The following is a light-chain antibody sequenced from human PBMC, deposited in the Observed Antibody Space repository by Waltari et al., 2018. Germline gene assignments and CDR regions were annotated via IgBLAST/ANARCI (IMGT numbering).Light chain of an antibody. CDR2: KAS. CDR3: QQYSSYSALT. Sequence: DIKMTQSPSTLSASVGDRVNITCRASQSISSWLAWYQQKPGKAPKVLIHKASSLASGVPSRFSGSGSGTEFTLTISSLQPDDFATYYCQQYSSYSALTFGGGTKVEIK. J-gene: IGKJ4*01. V-gene: IGKV1-5*03. CDR1: QSISSW.